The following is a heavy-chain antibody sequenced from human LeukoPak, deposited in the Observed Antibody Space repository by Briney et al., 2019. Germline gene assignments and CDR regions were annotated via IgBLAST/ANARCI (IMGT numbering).Heavy chain of an antibody. J-gene: IGHJ4*02. CDR2: LYSSGDT. D-gene: IGHD2-15*01. CDR3: ARESVGYCSGGSCPYYFDY. CDR1: GGSISSYY. Sequence: SETLSLTCTVSGGSISSYYWSWVRQPAGKGLEWIGRLYSSGDTNYNPSLQSRVTMSVDTSRDQFSLKLNSVTAADTAVYYCARESVGYCSGGSCPYYFDYWGQGTLVTVSS. V-gene: IGHV4-4*07.